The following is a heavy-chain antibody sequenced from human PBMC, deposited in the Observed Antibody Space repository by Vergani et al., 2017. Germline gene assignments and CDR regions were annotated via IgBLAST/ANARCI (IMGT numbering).Heavy chain of an antibody. D-gene: IGHD3-16*01. CDR1: GFTFSSYG. CDR2: ISYDGSNK. CDR3: AKAGWGYRHNIFDY. J-gene: IGHJ4*02. V-gene: IGHV3-30*18. Sequence: QVQLVESGGGVVQPGRSLRLSCAASGFTFSSYGMHWVRQAPGKGLEWVAVISYDGSNKYYADSVKGRFTISRDNSKNTLYLQMNSLRAEDTAVYYCAKAGWGYRHNIFDYWGQGTLVTVSS.